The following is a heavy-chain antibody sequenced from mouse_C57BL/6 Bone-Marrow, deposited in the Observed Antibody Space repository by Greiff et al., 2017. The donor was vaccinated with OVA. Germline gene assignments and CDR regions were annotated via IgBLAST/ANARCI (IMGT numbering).Heavy chain of an antibody. CDR1: GYTFTSYW. Sequence: VQLQQPGAELVRPGTSVKLSCKASGYTFTSYWMHWVKQRPGQGLEWIGVIDPSDSYTNYNQKFKGKATLTVDTSSSTAYMQLSSLTSEDSAVYYCAREGAFYYGYGYWYFDAWGTGTTVTVSS. CDR2: IDPSDSYT. J-gene: IGHJ1*03. V-gene: IGHV1-59*01. CDR3: AREGAFYYGYGYWYFDA. D-gene: IGHD2-2*01.